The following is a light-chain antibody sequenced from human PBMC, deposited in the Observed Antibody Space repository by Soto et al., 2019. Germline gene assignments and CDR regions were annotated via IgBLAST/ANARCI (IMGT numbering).Light chain of an antibody. Sequence: QSVLTQAPSASASLGASVNLTCTLSSGHSSYAIAWHQQQPEKGPRYLMKLNSDGSHSKGDGIPDRFSGSSSGAERYLTISSLQSADGADYYCQTWGSGIRGVFGGGTKLTVL. CDR2: LNSDGSH. CDR1: SGHSSYA. CDR3: QTWGSGIRGV. J-gene: IGLJ2*01. V-gene: IGLV4-69*01.